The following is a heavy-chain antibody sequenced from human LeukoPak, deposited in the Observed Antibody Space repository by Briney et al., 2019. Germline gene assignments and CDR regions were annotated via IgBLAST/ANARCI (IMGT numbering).Heavy chain of an antibody. Sequence: GRSLRPSCAASGFTFSSYWMHWVRQAPGKGLVWVSRINSDGSSTSYADSLKGRFTISRDNAKNTLYLQMNSLSAEDTAVYYCARDPRRSYQFDPWGQGTLVTVSS. J-gene: IGHJ5*02. CDR2: INSDGSST. CDR1: GFTFSSYW. CDR3: ARDPRRSYQFDP. D-gene: IGHD1-26*01. V-gene: IGHV3-74*01.